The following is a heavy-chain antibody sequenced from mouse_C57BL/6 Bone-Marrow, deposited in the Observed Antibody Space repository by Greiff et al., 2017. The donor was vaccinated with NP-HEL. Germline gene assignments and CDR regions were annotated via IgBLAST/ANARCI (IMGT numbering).Heavy chain of an antibody. CDR3: ARRSYYYGSSYGYFDV. V-gene: IGHV1-82*01. CDR2: IYPGDGDT. D-gene: IGHD1-1*01. Sequence: VQLQQSGPELVKPGASVKISCKASGYAFSSSWMNWVKQRPGKGLEWIGRIYPGDGDTNYNGKFKGKATLTADKSSRTAYMQLSSLTSEDSAVYFCARRSYYYGSSYGYFDVWGTGTTVTVSS. J-gene: IGHJ1*03. CDR1: GYAFSSSW.